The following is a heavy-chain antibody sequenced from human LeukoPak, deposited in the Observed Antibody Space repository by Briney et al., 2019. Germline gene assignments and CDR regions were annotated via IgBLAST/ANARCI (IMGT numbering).Heavy chain of an antibody. Sequence: PGGSLRLSCAASGFTFSSYWMSWVRQAPGKGLEWVSAISGSGGSTYYADSVKGRFTISRDNSKNTLYLQMNSLRAEDTAVYYCAKSLWFGELRKPYYFDYWGQGTLVTVSS. J-gene: IGHJ4*02. CDR2: ISGSGGST. V-gene: IGHV3-23*01. CDR1: GFTFSSYW. D-gene: IGHD3-10*01. CDR3: AKSLWFGELRKPYYFDY.